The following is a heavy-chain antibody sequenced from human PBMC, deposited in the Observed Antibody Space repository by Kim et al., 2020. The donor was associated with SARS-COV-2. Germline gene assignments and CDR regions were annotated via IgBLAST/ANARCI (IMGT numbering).Heavy chain of an antibody. V-gene: IGHV1-69*13. CDR1: GGTFSSYA. CDR3: ARAHWVAARPSYYYYGMDV. Sequence: SVKVSCKASGGTFSSYAISWVRQAPGQGLEWMGGIIPIFGTANYAQKFQGRGTITADESTSTAYMELSSLRSEDTAVYYCARAHWVAARPSYYYYGMDVWGQGTTVTVSS. D-gene: IGHD6-6*01. CDR2: IIPIFGTA. J-gene: IGHJ6*02.